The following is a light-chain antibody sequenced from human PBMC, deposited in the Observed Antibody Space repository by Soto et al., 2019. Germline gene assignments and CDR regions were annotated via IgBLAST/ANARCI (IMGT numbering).Light chain of an antibody. CDR2: GAS. J-gene: IGKJ1*01. V-gene: IGKV3-20*01. Sequence: EILLTQSPDSLSLSPGDRATLSCRASQSFSSTFFAWYQQKPGQAPRLLIYGASSRATGIPDGFSGSASGTDFTLTISRLEPEDFAVYYCQQYDSSVTFGQGTKVEIK. CDR3: QQYDSSVT. CDR1: QSFSSTF.